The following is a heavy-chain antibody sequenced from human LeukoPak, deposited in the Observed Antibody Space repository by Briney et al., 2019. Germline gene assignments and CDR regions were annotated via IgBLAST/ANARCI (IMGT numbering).Heavy chain of an antibody. V-gene: IGHV1-18*01. J-gene: IGHJ6*02. D-gene: IGHD3-3*01. CDR3: ARVLRFLEWSNYGMDV. Sequence: GASVKVSCKASGYTFTSYGISWVRQAPGQGLEWMGWISAYNGNTNYAQKLQGRVTMTTDTSTSTAYMELRSLRSDDTAVYYCARVLRFLEWSNYGMDVWGQGTTVTVSS. CDR2: ISAYNGNT. CDR1: GYTFTSYG.